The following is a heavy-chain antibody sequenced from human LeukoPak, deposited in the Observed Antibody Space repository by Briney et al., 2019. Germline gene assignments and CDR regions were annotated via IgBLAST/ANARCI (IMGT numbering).Heavy chain of an antibody. D-gene: IGHD6-19*01. CDR1: GYSISSGYY. Sequence: SETLSLTCAVSGYSISSGYYWGWIRQPPGKGLEWIGSIYHSGSTYYNPSLKSRVTISVDTSKNQFSLKLSSVTAADTAVYYCARDEVAVAGIPDYWGQGTLVTVSS. J-gene: IGHJ4*02. CDR2: IYHSGST. V-gene: IGHV4-38-2*02. CDR3: ARDEVAVAGIPDY.